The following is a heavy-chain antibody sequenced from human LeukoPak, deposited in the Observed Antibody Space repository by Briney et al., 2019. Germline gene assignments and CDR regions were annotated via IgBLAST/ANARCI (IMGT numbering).Heavy chain of an antibody. CDR2: IYTSGST. CDR1: GGSTSSGSYY. J-gene: IGHJ5*02. D-gene: IGHD3-22*01. CDR3: ARDNYDSSGYYTLRWFDP. V-gene: IGHV4-61*02. Sequence: PSQTLSLTCTLSGGSTSSGSYYWSWIRQPAGKGLEWIGRIYTSGSTHYNPSLKSRVTISVDTSKNQFSLKVSSVTAADTAVYYCARDNYDSSGYYTLRWFDPWGQGTLVTVSS.